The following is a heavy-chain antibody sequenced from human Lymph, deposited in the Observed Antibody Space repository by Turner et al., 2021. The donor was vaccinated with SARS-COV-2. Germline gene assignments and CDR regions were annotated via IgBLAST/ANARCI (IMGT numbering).Heavy chain of an antibody. D-gene: IGHD3-3*01. Sequence: EVQLLESGGGLVQPGGSLRLSCAASGFTFSSYAMSCVRRAPGKGLEWVSAISGSGGSTYYADSVKGRFTISRDNSKNTLYLQMNSLRAEDTAVYYCAKTDSFLEWLFFDYWGQGTLVTVSS. V-gene: IGHV3-23*01. J-gene: IGHJ4*02. CDR3: AKTDSFLEWLFFDY. CDR2: ISGSGGST. CDR1: GFTFSSYA.